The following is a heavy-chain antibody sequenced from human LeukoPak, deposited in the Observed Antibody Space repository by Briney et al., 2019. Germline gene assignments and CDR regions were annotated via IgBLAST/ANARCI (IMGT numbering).Heavy chain of an antibody. J-gene: IGHJ6*04. CDR3: ARAGRIAVAGYYYYGMDV. D-gene: IGHD6-19*01. V-gene: IGHV3-53*01. CDR2: IYSGGST. CDR1: GFTVSSNY. Sequence: GGSLRLSCAASGFTVSSNYMSWVRQAPGKGLEWVSVIYSGGSTYYADSVKGRFTISRDNSKNTLHLQMNSLRAEDTAVYYCARAGRIAVAGYYYYGMDVWGKGTTVTVSS.